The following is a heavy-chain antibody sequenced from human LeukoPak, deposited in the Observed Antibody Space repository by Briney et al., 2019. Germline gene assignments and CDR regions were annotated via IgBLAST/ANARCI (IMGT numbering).Heavy chain of an antibody. CDR2: IYHSGST. V-gene: IGHV4-38-2*01. CDR1: GYSISSGYY. Sequence: PSETLSLTCAVSGYSISSGYYWGWIRQPPGKGLEWIGSIYHSGSTYYNPSLKSRVTISVDTSKNQFSLKLNSVTTADTAVYYCARMSRTYFDYWGQGTLVTVSS. CDR3: ARMSRTYFDY. J-gene: IGHJ4*02.